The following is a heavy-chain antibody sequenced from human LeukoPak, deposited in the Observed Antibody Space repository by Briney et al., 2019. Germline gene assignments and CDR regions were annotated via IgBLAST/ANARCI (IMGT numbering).Heavy chain of an antibody. CDR2: IIPILGIA. Sequence: EASVKVSCKASGYTFTSYDINWVRQATGQGLEWMGRIIPILGIANYAQKFQGRVTITADKSTSTAYMELSSLRSEDTAVYYCAREELGYCSGGSCYGYDYWGQGTLVTVSS. J-gene: IGHJ4*02. V-gene: IGHV1-69*04. CDR1: GYTFTSYD. CDR3: AREELGYCSGGSCYGYDY. D-gene: IGHD2-15*01.